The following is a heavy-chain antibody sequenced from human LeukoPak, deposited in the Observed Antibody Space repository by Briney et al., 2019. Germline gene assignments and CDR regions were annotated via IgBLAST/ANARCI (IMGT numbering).Heavy chain of an antibody. D-gene: IGHD3-16*01. V-gene: IGHV4-59*01. CDR2: IYYSGNI. Sequence: PSETLSLTCTVSGGSISSYYWSWIRQPPGKGLEWIGYIYYSGNINYNPSLKSRVTISVDTPKNQFSLKLSSVTATDTAVYYCARDMITFGGVRAYFDYWGKGILVTVSS. CDR1: GGSISSYY. CDR3: ARDMITFGGVRAYFDY. J-gene: IGHJ4*02.